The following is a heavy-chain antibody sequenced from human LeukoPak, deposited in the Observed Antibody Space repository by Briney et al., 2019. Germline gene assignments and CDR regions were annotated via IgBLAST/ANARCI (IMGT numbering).Heavy chain of an antibody. CDR3: ARETSDSSGYNFDY. CDR2: ISSSSSTI. J-gene: IGHJ4*02. D-gene: IGHD3-22*01. Sequence: GGSLRLSCAASGFTVSSNYMSWVRQAPGKGLEWVSYISSSSSTIYYADSVKGRFTISRDNAKNSLYLQMNSLRAEDTAVYYCARETSDSSGYNFDYWGQGTLVTVSS. V-gene: IGHV3-48*04. CDR1: GFTVSSNY.